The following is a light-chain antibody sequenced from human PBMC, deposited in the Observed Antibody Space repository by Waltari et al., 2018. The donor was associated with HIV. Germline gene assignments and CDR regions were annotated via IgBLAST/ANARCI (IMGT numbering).Light chain of an antibody. CDR3: AAWDDSLNGVV. J-gene: IGLJ2*01. CDR2: LNRDGRH. Sequence: QVVLTQPPSASASLGASVKLTCTLSSGHINYVIAWHHQRPKKGPRFLMKLNRDGRHSKGDGIPDRFSGSSSGAERYLTISSLQSEDEADYYCAAWDDSLNGVVFGGGTKLTVL. V-gene: IGLV4-69*01. CDR1: SGHINYV.